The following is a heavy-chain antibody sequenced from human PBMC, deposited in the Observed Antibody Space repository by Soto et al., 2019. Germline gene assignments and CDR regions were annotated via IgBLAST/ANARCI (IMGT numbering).Heavy chain of an antibody. CDR2: ISWNSGSI. J-gene: IGHJ6*02. CDR1: GFTFDDYA. CDR3: AKVAAAGYYYYGMDV. V-gene: IGHV3-9*01. Sequence: GGSLRLSCAASGFTFDDYAMHWVRQAPGKGLEWVSGISWNSGSIGYADSVKGRFTISRDNAKNSLYLQMNSLRAEDTALYYCAKVAAAGYYYYGMDVWGQGTTVTVSS. D-gene: IGHD6-13*01.